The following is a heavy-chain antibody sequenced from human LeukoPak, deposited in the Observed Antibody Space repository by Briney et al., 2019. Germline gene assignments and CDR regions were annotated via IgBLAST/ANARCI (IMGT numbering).Heavy chain of an antibody. CDR2: IYHGGSP. CDR3: ARNELWSDFDY. D-gene: IGHD5-18*01. V-gene: IGHV4-39*07. CDR1: GGSITTNNYY. Sequence: PSETLSLTCTVSGGSITTNNYYWGWIRQPPGKGLEWIGNIYHGGSPNYNPSLKSRVTISVDTSKNQFSLKLSSVTAADTAVYYCARNELWSDFDYWGQGTLVTVSS. J-gene: IGHJ4*02.